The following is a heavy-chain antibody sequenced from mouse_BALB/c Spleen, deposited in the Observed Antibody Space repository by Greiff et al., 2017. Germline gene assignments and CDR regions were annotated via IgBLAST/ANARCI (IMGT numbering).Heavy chain of an antibody. V-gene: IGHV1-14*01. CDR2: INPYNDGT. Sequence: VQLKQSGPELVKPGASVKMSCKASGYTFTSYVMHWVKQKPGQGLEWIGYINPYNDGTKYNEKFKGKATLTSDKSSSTAYMELSSLTSEDSAVYYCARGGYYDNDVAAMDYWGQGTSVTVSS. CDR3: ARGGYYDNDVAAMDY. CDR1: GYTFTSYV. J-gene: IGHJ4*01. D-gene: IGHD2-4*01.